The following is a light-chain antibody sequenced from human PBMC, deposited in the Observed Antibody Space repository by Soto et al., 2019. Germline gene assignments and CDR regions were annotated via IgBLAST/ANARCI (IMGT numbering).Light chain of an antibody. CDR1: SSDVGGYNY. Sequence: QSALTQPASVSGSPGQSITISCTGTSSDVGGYNYVSWYQQHPGKAPKLMIYDVSNRPSGVSNRFSGSKSGNTASLTISGLQAANEGEYYCSSYTSSNTALHAVGSGTKITV. CDR3: SSYTSSNTALHA. CDR2: DVS. J-gene: IGLJ1*01. V-gene: IGLV2-14*01.